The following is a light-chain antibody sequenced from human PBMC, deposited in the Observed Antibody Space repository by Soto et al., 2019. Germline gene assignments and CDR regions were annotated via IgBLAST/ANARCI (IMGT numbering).Light chain of an antibody. CDR2: ASS. Sequence: EIVLTQSPDTLSLSPGEGATLSCRASQSVGSYLAWYQQKPGQAPRLLIYASSNRATGIPARFSGSGSGIDFTLTISSLEPEDFAVYYCQQYGSSPKTFGQGTKVEIK. V-gene: IGKV3-11*01. J-gene: IGKJ1*01. CDR3: QQYGSSPKT. CDR1: QSVGSY.